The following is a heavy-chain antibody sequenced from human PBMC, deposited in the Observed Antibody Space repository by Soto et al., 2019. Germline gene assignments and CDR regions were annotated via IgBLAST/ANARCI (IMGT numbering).Heavy chain of an antibody. CDR2: ISYYGSNK. D-gene: IGHD6-6*01. Sequence: WGSLRLSCAASGFTFSSYAMHWVRQDPGKGLAWVAVISYYGSNKYYADSVKGRFNISGDNSKNTLYLQMNSLRAEDTAVYYCARGYFEYNRSSAWSDRWGKETLVTISA. CDR1: GFTFSSYA. V-gene: IGHV3-30-3*01. CDR3: ARGYFEYNRSSAWSDR. J-gene: IGHJ5*02.